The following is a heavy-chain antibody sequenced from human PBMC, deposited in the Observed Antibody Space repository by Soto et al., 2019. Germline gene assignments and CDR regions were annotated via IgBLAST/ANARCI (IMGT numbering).Heavy chain of an antibody. CDR3: ARVSYSGYPRNNYYGRAV. CDR2: IYYSGST. J-gene: IGHJ6*02. Sequence: QVQLQESGPGLVKPSQTLSLTCTVSGGSISSGGYYWSWIRQHPGKGLEWIGYIYYSGSTYYNPSLKGRFTIPLDPSKNKFSLRLSPGTPAATAVYYGARVSYSGYPRNNYYGRAVGGQGTRSPSP. D-gene: IGHD5-12*01. CDR1: GGSISSGGYY. V-gene: IGHV4-31*03.